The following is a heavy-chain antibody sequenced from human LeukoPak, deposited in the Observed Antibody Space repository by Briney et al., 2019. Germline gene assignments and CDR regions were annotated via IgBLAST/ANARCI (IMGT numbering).Heavy chain of an antibody. D-gene: IGHD5-12*01. CDR2: IYSGGGT. V-gene: IGHV3-53*04. J-gene: IGHJ4*02. CDR1: GFTVSSNY. Sequence: GGSLRLSCAASGFTVSSNYMSWVRQAPGKGLEWVSVIYSGGGTYYADSVKGRFTISRHNSKNTLYLQMNSLRAEDTAVYYCARANRDGYNSLYFDYWGQGTLVTVSS. CDR3: ARANRDGYNSLYFDY.